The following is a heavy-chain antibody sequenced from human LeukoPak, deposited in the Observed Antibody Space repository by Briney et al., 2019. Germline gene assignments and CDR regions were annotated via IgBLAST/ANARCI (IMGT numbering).Heavy chain of an antibody. CDR2: IIPIFGTA. V-gene: IGHV1-69*13. J-gene: IGHJ4*02. CDR1: GYTFTSYG. D-gene: IGHD1-26*01. Sequence: GASVKVSCKASGYTFTSYGISWVRQAPGQGLEWMGGIIPIFGTANYAQKFQGRVTITADESTSTAYMELSSLRSEDTAVYYCARESYSGSYYNYFDYWGQGTLVTVSS. CDR3: ARESYSGSYYNYFDY.